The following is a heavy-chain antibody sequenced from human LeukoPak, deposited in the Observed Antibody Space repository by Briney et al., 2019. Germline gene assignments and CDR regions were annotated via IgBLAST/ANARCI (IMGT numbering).Heavy chain of an antibody. D-gene: IGHD6-13*01. CDR2: ISSSSSYI. J-gene: IGHJ4*02. CDR1: GFTFSNYW. V-gene: IGHV3-21*01. Sequence: GGSLRLSCAGSGFTFSNYWMHWVRQSPGKGLEWVSSISSSSSYIYYADSVKGRFTISRDNAKNSLYLQMNSLRAEDTAVYYCARVMREYSSSWYYFDYWGQGTLVTVSS. CDR3: ARVMREYSSSWYYFDY.